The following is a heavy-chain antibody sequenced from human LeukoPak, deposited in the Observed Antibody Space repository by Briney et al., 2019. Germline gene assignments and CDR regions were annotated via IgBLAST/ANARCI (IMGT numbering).Heavy chain of an antibody. CDR3: TTDLIVVVVAATSY. CDR1: GFTFSNAW. D-gene: IGHD2-15*01. Sequence: PGGSVRLSCAASGFTFSNAWMSWVRQAPGKGLEWVGRIKSKTEGGTTDYAAPVKGRFTISRDDSKNTLYLQMNSLKTEDTAVYYCTTDLIVVVVAATSYWGQGTLVTVSS. CDR2: IKSKTEGGTT. J-gene: IGHJ4*02. V-gene: IGHV3-15*01.